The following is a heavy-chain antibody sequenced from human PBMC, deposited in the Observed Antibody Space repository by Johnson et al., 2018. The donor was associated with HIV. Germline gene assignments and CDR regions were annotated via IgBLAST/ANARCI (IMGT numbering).Heavy chain of an antibody. D-gene: IGHD3-22*01. Sequence: QVQLVESGGGLVKPGGSLRLSCAASGFTFSDYYMSWIRQAPGKGREWVSYISSSGSTIYYADSVKGRVTISRDNAKNSLYLQMNSLRAEDTAVYYCARYGVSSGYYEEHDAFDIWGQGTMVTVSS. J-gene: IGHJ3*02. CDR3: ARYGVSSGYYEEHDAFDI. V-gene: IGHV3-11*04. CDR1: GFTFSDYY. CDR2: ISSSGSTI.